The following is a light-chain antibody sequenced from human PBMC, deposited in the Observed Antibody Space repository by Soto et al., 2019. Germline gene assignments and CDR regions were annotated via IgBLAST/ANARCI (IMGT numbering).Light chain of an antibody. V-gene: IGKV4-1*01. J-gene: IGKJ1*01. CDR1: RTVFGSSTNKDY. Sequence: MMTPSPHYLVLSFGEQATINCKSSRTVFGSSTNKDYLAWYQQKPGQPPRFLIYCASTRAFGVPDRFSGSGSGTDFTLTISSLQAEDVAVYYCQQYYSTPRTFGHGTKVDIK. CDR3: QQYYSTPRT. CDR2: CAS.